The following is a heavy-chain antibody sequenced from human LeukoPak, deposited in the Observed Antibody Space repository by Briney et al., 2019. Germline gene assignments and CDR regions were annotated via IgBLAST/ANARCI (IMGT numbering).Heavy chain of an antibody. V-gene: IGHV3-7*03. J-gene: IGHJ4*02. CDR3: ASGLELDY. CDR2: IKQDGSEK. Sequence: PSGGSLRLSCAGSGFTFRNYWMGWVRQAPGKGLEWVANIKQDGSEKNYVDSVKGRFTISRDNAKNSLYLQMNSLRAEDTAVYYCASGLELDYWGQGTLVTVSS. CDR1: GFTFRNYW.